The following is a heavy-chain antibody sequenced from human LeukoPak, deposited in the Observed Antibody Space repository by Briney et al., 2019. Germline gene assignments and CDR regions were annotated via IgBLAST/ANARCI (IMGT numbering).Heavy chain of an antibody. CDR3: AIQIVGATRGDY. Sequence: PGGSLRLSCAAPGFTFSDYYMSWIRQAPGKGRGWVSYISSSGSTIYYADSVKGRFTISRDNAKNSLYLQMNSLRAEDTAVYYCAIQIVGATRGDYWGQGTLVTVSS. J-gene: IGHJ4*02. CDR2: ISSSGSTI. CDR1: GFTFSDYY. D-gene: IGHD1-26*01. V-gene: IGHV3-11*04.